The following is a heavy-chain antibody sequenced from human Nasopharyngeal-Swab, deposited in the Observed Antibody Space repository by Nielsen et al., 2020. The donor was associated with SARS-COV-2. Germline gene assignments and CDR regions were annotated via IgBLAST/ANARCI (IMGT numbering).Heavy chain of an antibody. Sequence: SETLSLTCAVYGGSFSGYYWSWIRQPPGKGLEWIGEINHSGSTNYNPSLKSRVTISVDTSKNQFSLKLSSVTAADTAVYYCASATYGPFDYWGQGTLATVSS. CDR3: ASATYGPFDY. D-gene: IGHD4/OR15-4a*01. V-gene: IGHV4-34*01. CDR1: GGSFSGYY. CDR2: INHSGST. J-gene: IGHJ4*02.